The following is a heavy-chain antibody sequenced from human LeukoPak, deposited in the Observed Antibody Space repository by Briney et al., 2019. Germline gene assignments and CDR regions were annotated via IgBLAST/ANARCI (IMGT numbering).Heavy chain of an antibody. CDR3: ARHPFYGDYRFDY. CDR1: GGSFCGYY. V-gene: IGHV4-34*01. J-gene: IGHJ4*02. CDR2: IYYSKST. D-gene: IGHD4-17*01. Sequence: SETLSLTCAVYGGSFCGYYWSWIRQPPGKGREWIGSIYYSKSTYYNPSLKSRVTISVDTSKNQFSLKLSSVTAADTAVYYCARHPFYGDYRFDYWGQGTLVTVSS.